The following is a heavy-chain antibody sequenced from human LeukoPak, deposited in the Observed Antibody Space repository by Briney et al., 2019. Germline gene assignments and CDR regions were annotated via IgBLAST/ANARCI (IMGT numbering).Heavy chain of an antibody. V-gene: IGHV3-74*01. CDR1: GCTFGSPW. Sequence: PGGSLRLSCAASGCTFGSPWMHWVRQAPGKGLVWVSRINSDGSATAYADSVKGRFTISRDNAENTLYLQMNSLRAEDTAVYYCARGTAGYPSSYFDYWGQGTLVTVSS. D-gene: IGHD3-16*02. CDR3: ARGTAGYPSSYFDY. CDR2: INSDGSAT. J-gene: IGHJ4*02.